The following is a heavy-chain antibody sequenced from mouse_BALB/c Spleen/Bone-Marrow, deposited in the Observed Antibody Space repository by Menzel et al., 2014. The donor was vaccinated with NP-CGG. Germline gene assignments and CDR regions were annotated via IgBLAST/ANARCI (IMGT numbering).Heavy chain of an antibody. CDR1: GFTFSSYG. D-gene: IGHD2-5*01. CDR3: TRRPLESNSYFDY. J-gene: IGHJ2*01. V-gene: IGHV5-6*01. CDR2: ISSGGSYT. Sequence: EVQLVESGGDLVKPGGSLKLSCAASGFTFSSYGMSWVRQTPDKRLEWVATISSGGSYTYYPDSVKGRFTISRDNAKNTLYLQMSSLKSEDTAKYYCTRRPLESNSYFDYWGQGTTLTVSS.